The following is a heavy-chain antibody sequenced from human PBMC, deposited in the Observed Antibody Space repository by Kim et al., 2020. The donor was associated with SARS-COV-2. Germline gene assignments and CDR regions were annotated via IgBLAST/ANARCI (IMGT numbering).Heavy chain of an antibody. CDR3: TTAPDLRDVYYYYGMDV. V-gene: IGHV3-15*01. CDR2: IKSKTDGGTT. Sequence: GGSLRLSCAASGFTFSNAWMSWVRQAPGKGLEWVGRIKSKTDGGTTDYAAPVKGRFTISRDDSKNTLYLQMNSLKTEDTAVYYCTTAPDLRDVYYYYGMDVWGQGTTVTVSS. D-gene: IGHD2-21*02. CDR1: GFTFSNAW. J-gene: IGHJ6*02.